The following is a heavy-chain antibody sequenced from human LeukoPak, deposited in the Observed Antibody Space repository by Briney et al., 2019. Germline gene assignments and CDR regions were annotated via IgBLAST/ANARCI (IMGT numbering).Heavy chain of an antibody. D-gene: IGHD4-17*01. CDR2: INHSGST. V-gene: IGHV4-34*01. CDR1: GGSFSGYY. Sequence: SSETLSLTCAVYGGSFSGYYWSWIRQPPGKGLEWIGEINHSGSTNYDPSLKSRVTISVDTSKNQFSLKLSSVTAADTAVYYCARARKYYGDYRGHWFDPWGQGTLVTVSS. J-gene: IGHJ5*02. CDR3: ARARKYYGDYRGHWFDP.